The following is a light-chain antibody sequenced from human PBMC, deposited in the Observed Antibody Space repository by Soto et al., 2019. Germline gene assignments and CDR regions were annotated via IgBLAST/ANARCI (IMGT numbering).Light chain of an antibody. Sequence: QSVLNQPASVSGSPGQSVTISCTATSSDVENYKLVSWYQQHPGKAPKLIIYEVSKRPSGVSNRFSGSKSANTASLIISGLQPEVEAYYYCRTTVRCYVFATGTKVTV. J-gene: IGLJ1*01. CDR1: SSDVENYKL. CDR3: RTTVRCYV. V-gene: IGLV2-23*02. CDR2: EVS.